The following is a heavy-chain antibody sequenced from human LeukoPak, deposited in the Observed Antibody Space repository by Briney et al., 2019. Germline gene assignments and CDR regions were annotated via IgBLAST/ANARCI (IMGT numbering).Heavy chain of an antibody. CDR3: ARHPPPDPNWFDP. V-gene: IGHV4-39*01. Sequence: KPSETLSLTCTVSGGSISSSSYYWGWIRQPPGKGLEWIGSMYYSGSTYYNPSLKSRVTISVDTSKNQFSLKLSSVTAADTAVYYCARHPPPDPNWFDPWGQGTLVTVSS. D-gene: IGHD1-14*01. CDR1: GGSISSSSYY. J-gene: IGHJ5*02. CDR2: MYYSGST.